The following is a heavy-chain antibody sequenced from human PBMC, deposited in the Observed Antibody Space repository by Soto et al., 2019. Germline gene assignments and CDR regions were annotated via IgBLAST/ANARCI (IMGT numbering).Heavy chain of an antibody. V-gene: IGHV3-48*02. J-gene: IGHJ5*02. CDR3: ARGDRFRCSGDRCFSDGLFLS. Sequence: EQRGGSLRLSCAASGFTFGIYSMNWVRQAPGKGLEWISYINGSSSTMYYADSVKGRFIISRDNADNSLYLQMNSLRDADTAVYYCARGDRFRCSGDRCFSDGLFLSWGQGTLVTVSS. CDR1: GFTFGIYS. CDR2: INGSSSTM. D-gene: IGHD2-15*01.